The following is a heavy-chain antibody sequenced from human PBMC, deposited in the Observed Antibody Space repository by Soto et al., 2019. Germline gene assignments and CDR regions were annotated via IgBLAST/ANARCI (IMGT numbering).Heavy chain of an antibody. D-gene: IGHD5-18*01. Sequence: GGSLRLSCAASGFTFSSYAVSWVRQAPGKGLEWASAISGSGGSTYYADSVKGRFTISRDNSKNTLYLQMNSLRAEDTAVYYCAKVNVDTPFPYYFDYWGQGTLVTVSS. CDR2: ISGSGGST. J-gene: IGHJ4*02. CDR1: GFTFSSYA. V-gene: IGHV3-23*01. CDR3: AKVNVDTPFPYYFDY.